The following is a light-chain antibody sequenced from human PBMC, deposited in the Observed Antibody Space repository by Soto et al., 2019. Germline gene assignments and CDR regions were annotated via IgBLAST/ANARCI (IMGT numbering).Light chain of an antibody. V-gene: IGKV2-28*01. CDR2: LGS. CDR3: RQPLQPPK. CDR1: QRLLHSNGFNY. Sequence: DIVMTQSPLSLPVTPGEPASISCRSDQRLLHSNGFNYLNWYLQKPGQSPQLLIYLGSYRACGVPDRFRGSGSGTDFPLKISRVEAEDVGIYYCRQPLQPPKFGQGTRMEL. J-gene: IGKJ1*01.